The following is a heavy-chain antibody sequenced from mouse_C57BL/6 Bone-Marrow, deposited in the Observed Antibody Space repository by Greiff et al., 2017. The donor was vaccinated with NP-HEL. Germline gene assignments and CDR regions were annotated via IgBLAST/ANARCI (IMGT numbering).Heavy chain of an antibody. D-gene: IGHD1-1*01. CDR1: GYTFTDYY. CDR2: IYPGSGNT. J-gene: IGHJ2*01. V-gene: IGHV1-76*01. CDR3: ARDYYGSSYFDY. Sequence: VQLQESGAELVRPGASVKLSCKASGYTFTDYYINWVKQRPGQGLEWIARIYPGSGNTYYNEKFKGKATLTAKKSSSTAYMQLSSLTSEDSAVYFCARDYYGSSYFDYWGQGTTLTVSS.